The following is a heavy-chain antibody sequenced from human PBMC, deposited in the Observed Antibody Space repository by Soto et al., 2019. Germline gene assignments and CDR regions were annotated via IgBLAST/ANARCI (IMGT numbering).Heavy chain of an antibody. CDR1: GYTFTGYY. CDR2: INPNSGGT. Sequence: GASVKVSCKASGYTFTGYYMHWVRQAPGQGLEWMGWINPNSGGTNYAQKFQGRVTMTRDTSISTAYMELSRLRSDDTAVYYCASDSSGWYSDYYGMDVWGQGTTVTVS. D-gene: IGHD6-19*01. V-gene: IGHV1-2*02. J-gene: IGHJ6*02. CDR3: ASDSSGWYSDYYGMDV.